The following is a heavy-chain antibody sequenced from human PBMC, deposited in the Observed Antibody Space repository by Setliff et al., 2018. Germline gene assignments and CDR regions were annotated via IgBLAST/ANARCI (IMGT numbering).Heavy chain of an antibody. J-gene: IGHJ4*02. CDR2: IIPILGIA. CDR1: GGTFSSYT. V-gene: IGHV1-69*02. D-gene: IGHD4-4*01. Sequence: WASVKVSCKASGGTFSSYTISWVRQAPGQGLEWMGRIIPILGIANYAQKFQGRVTITADKSTSTAYMELSSLRSEDTAVYYCARGDFHGVTNLWGRGTLVTVSS. CDR3: ARGDFHGVTNL.